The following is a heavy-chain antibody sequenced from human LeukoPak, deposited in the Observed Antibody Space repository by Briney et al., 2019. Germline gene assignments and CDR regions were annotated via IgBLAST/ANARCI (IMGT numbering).Heavy chain of an antibody. D-gene: IGHD3-10*01. CDR3: ARHPWGPYGSGSHQDI. Sequence: PGESLKISCKGSGYSFTSYWIGWVRQMPGKGLEWMGIIYPGDSDTRYSPSFQGQVTISADKSISTAYLQWSSLKASDTAMYYCARHPWGPYGSGSHQDIWGQGTMVTVSS. V-gene: IGHV5-51*01. J-gene: IGHJ3*02. CDR1: GYSFTSYW. CDR2: IYPGDSDT.